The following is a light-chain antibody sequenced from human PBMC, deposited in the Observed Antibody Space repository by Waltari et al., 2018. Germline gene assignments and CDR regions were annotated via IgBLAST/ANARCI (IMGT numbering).Light chain of an antibody. CDR3: QHYVTLPAT. CDR1: QSLSRP. V-gene: IGKV3-20*01. Sequence: VLPQSPGTLSLSPGERATLSCRTSQSLSRPLAWYQQKPGQAPRLLIYAASRRATAIPDRFIGSGSGTDFSLTISRLEPEDFAVYYCQHYVTLPATFGQGTRVELK. J-gene: IGKJ1*01. CDR2: AAS.